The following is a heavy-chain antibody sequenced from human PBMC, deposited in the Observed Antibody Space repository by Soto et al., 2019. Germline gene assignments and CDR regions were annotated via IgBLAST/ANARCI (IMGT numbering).Heavy chain of an antibody. V-gene: IGHV4-39*01. CDR1: GGSIKVGGYY. CDR3: ARLAYSHYST. Sequence: QLHLQESGPGLVKPSETLSLTCTVSGGSIKVGGYYWGWIRQPPGKGLEWVATIYYSGTNYYNPSLKSRLTISLDTSRNQFSLDLTSVTAADTAVYYCARLAYSHYSTWGQGTLVTVSS. D-gene: IGHD5-12*01. CDR2: IYYSGTN. J-gene: IGHJ4*02.